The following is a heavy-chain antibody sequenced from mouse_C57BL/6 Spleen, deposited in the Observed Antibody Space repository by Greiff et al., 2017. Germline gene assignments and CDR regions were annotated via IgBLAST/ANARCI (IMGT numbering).Heavy chain of an antibody. Sequence: VQLKQSGPELVKPGASVKIPCKASGYTFTDYNMDWVKQSHGKSLEWIGDINPNNGGTIYNQKFKGKATLTVDKSSSTAYMELRSLTSEDTAVYYCARRGLRQEYYYAMDYWGQGTSVTVSS. D-gene: IGHD2-4*01. V-gene: IGHV1-18*01. J-gene: IGHJ4*01. CDR3: ARRGLRQEYYYAMDY. CDR2: INPNNGGT. CDR1: GYTFTDYN.